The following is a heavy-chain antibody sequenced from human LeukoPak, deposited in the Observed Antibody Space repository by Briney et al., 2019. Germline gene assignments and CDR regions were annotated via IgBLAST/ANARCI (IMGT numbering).Heavy chain of an antibody. CDR1: GGSISSYY. CDR2: IYYSGRT. J-gene: IGHJ6*03. V-gene: IGHV4-59*01. CDR3: ARGAAGYCTNGVCSDGYYYYMDV. D-gene: IGHD2-8*01. Sequence: SETLSFNCTVSGGSISSYYWSWIGQPPGKGLEWIGYIYYSGRTNYNPSLMRRVTISVDTSKNRFSLKLSSVTAADTAVYYCARGAAGYCTNGVCSDGYYYYMDVWGKGTTVTVSS.